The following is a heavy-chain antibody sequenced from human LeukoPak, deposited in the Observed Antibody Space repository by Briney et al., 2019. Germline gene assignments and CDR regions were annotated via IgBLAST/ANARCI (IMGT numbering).Heavy chain of an antibody. CDR2: IYSDART. Sequence: GGSLRLSCVVSGFTVSRNYMSWVRQAPGKGLGWVSEIYSDARTYYAASVKGRFSISRDNSKNTVYLQMNSLRAEDTAMYYCARELREHGVFDIWGQGTMVTVSS. CDR1: GFTVSRNY. CDR3: ARELREHGVFDI. D-gene: IGHD1-26*01. V-gene: IGHV3-53*01. J-gene: IGHJ3*02.